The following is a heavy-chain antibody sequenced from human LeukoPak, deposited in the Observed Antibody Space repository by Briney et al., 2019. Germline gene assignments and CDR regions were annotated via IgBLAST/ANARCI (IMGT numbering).Heavy chain of an antibody. Sequence: GGSLRLSCAASGFTFSSYWMTWVRQVPGKGLEWVASIRHDATEKYYVDSVRGRFTISRDNARDSLYLQMNSLSADDTAVYYCGRPSQFSTPNRGMDVWGQGTTVTVSS. CDR3: GRPSQFSTPNRGMDV. J-gene: IGHJ6*02. D-gene: IGHD2-15*01. CDR2: IRHDATEK. CDR1: GFTFSSYW. V-gene: IGHV3-7*01.